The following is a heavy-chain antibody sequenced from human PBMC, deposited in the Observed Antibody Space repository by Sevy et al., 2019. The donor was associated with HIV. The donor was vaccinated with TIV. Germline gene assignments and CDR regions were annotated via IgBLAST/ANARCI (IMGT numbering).Heavy chain of an antibody. CDR1: GFTFSSYW. J-gene: IGHJ1*01. V-gene: IGHV3-74*01. Sequence: GGSLRLSCAASGFTFSSYWMHWVRQAPGKGLVLVSRINSDGSSTSYADSVKGRFTISRDNAKNTLYLQMNSLRAEDTAVYYCAREGEAAGRVEYFQHWGQGTLVTVSS. CDR3: AREGEAAGRVEYFQH. CDR2: INSDGSST. D-gene: IGHD6-13*01.